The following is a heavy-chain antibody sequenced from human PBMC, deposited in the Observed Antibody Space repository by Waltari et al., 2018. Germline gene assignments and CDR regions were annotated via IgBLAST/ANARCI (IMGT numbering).Heavy chain of an antibody. CDR3: ARTLGTTNAFDI. J-gene: IGHJ3*02. CDR1: GYSISSGYY. Sequence: QVQLQESGPGLVKPSETLSLTCAVSGYSISSGYYWGWIRQPPGKGLEWIGSIYHSGSTYYNPSLKSRVTISVDTSKNQFSLKLSSVTAADTAVYYCARTLGTTNAFDIWGQGTMITVSS. D-gene: IGHD4-17*01. V-gene: IGHV4-38-2*01. CDR2: IYHSGST.